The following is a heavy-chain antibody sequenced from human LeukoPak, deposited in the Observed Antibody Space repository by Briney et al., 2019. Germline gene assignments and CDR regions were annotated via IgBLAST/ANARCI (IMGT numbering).Heavy chain of an antibody. J-gene: IGHJ6*02. CDR2: IYSGGST. CDR3: ARGLMGGSRPRRHYYGMDV. CDR1: GFTVSSNY. D-gene: IGHD1-26*01. Sequence: GGSLRLSCAASGFTVSSNYMSWVRQAPGKELEWVSVIYSGGSTYYADSVKGRFTISRDNSKNTLYLQMNSLRAEDTAVYYCARGLMGGSRPRRHYYGMDVWGQGTTVTVSS. V-gene: IGHV3-53*01.